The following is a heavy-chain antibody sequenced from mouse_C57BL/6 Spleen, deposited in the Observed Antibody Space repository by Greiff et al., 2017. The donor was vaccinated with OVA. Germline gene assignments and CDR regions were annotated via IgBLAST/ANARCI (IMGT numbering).Heavy chain of an antibody. CDR3: ARERGDFGYFDV. CDR2: IYIGNGYT. Sequence: EVQLQESGAELVRPGSSVKMSCKTSGYTFTSYGINWVKQRPGQGLEWIGYIYIGNGYTEYNEKFKEKATLTVDKSSSTAYMQLSSLTSEDSAVYYCARERGDFGYFDVWGTGTTVTVSS. V-gene: IGHV1-58*01. J-gene: IGHJ1*03. CDR1: GYTFTSYG.